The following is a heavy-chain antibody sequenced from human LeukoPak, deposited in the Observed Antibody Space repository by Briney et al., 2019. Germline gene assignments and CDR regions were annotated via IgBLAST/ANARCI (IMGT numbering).Heavy chain of an antibody. D-gene: IGHD3-16*01. CDR3: ARGARGANWFDP. CDR1: GGSVSSGSYY. V-gene: IGHV4-61*01. Sequence: PSETLSLTCTVSGGSVSSGSYYWSWIRQAPGKGLEWIGYIYDSGSANYNPSLKSRVTISVDTSKNQFSLKLSSVTAADTAVYYCARGARGANWFDPWGQGTLVTVSS. J-gene: IGHJ5*02. CDR2: IYDSGSA.